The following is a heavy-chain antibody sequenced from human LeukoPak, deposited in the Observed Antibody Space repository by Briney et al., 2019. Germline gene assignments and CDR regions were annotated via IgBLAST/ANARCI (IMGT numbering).Heavy chain of an antibody. CDR3: ARDFTVGATTYYGMDV. J-gene: IGHJ6*02. Sequence: GGSLRLSCAASGFTFSGYEMNWVRQAPGKGLEWVSYISGGGGTIYYVDSVKGRFTISRDNAKNSLYLQMNRLRAEDTAVYYCARDFTVGATTYYGMDVWGQGTTVTVSS. V-gene: IGHV3-48*03. CDR1: GFTFSGYE. CDR2: ISGGGGTI. D-gene: IGHD1-26*01.